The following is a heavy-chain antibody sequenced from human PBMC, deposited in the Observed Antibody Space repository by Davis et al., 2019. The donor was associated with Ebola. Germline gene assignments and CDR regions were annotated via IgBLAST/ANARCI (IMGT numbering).Heavy chain of an antibody. CDR2: INHSGST. CDR3: ARFGYYRGYYGMDV. V-gene: IGHV4-34*01. Sequence: SETLSLTCAVYGGSFSGYYWSWFRQPPGKGLEWIGEINHSGSTNYNPSLKSRVTISVDTSKNQFSLKLSSVTAADTAVYYCARFGYYRGYYGMDVWGQGTAVTVTS. J-gene: IGHJ6*02. CDR1: GGSFSGYY. D-gene: IGHD3-3*01.